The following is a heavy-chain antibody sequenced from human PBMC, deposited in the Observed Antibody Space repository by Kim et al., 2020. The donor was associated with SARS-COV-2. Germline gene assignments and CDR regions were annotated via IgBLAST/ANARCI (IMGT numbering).Heavy chain of an antibody. CDR1: GGTFSSYA. V-gene: IGHV1-69*13. CDR3: ARDPIDYYGSGSPGGD. Sequence: SVKVSCKASGGTFSSYAISWVRQAPGQGLEWMGGIIPIFGTANYALKFQGRVTITADESTSTAYMELSSLRSEDTAVYYCARDPIDYYGSGSPGGDWGQGTLVTVSS. D-gene: IGHD3-10*01. CDR2: IIPIFGTA. J-gene: IGHJ4*02.